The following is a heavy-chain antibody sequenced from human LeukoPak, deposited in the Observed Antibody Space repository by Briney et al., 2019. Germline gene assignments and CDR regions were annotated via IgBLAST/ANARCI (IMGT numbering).Heavy chain of an antibody. V-gene: IGHV3-48*04. CDR2: ISSSGSTI. D-gene: IGHD4-11*01. CDR3: ARDETTVDYYYMDV. J-gene: IGHJ6*03. Sequence: GGSLRLSCAASGFTFSSYSMNCVREAPGKGLEWVSYISSSGSTIYYADSVKGRFTISRDNAKNSLYLQMNSLRAEDTAVYYCARDETTVDYYYMDVWGKGTTVTISS. CDR1: GFTFSSYS.